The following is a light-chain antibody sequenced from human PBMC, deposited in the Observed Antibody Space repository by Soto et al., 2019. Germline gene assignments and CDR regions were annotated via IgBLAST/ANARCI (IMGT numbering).Light chain of an antibody. J-gene: IGKJ1*01. CDR2: AAS. Sequence: AIRMTQSPSSLSASTGDRVTITWRASQGISSYLAWYQQKPGKAPKLLIYAASTLQSGVPSRFSGSGSGTDFTLTISCLQSEDFATYYCQQYYSYLGTFGQGTKVEIK. V-gene: IGKV1-8*01. CDR1: QGISSY. CDR3: QQYYSYLGT.